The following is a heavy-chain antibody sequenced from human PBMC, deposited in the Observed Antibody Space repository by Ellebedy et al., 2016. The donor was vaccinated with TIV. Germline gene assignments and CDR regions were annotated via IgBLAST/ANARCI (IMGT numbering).Heavy chain of an antibody. D-gene: IGHD6-19*01. CDR1: GYNFNAYY. J-gene: IGHJ6*02. CDR2: INPTAGST. CDR3: ARAPSVDPHMDV. Sequence: AASVKVYCKASGYNFNAYYMHWVRQAPGQGLEWMGIINPTAGSTSSAQKFQGRVTMTSDTSTRTVYMELSSLRSEDTAVYYCARAPSVDPHMDVWGQGTTVTVSS. V-gene: IGHV1-46*02.